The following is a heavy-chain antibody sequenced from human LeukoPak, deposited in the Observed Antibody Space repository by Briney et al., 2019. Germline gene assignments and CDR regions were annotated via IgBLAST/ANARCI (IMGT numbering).Heavy chain of an antibody. CDR3: ARGGVTTVTTLLLRHWFDP. Sequence: ASVKVSCKASGYTFTSYYMHWVRQAPGQGLEWMGIINPSGGSTSYAQKFQGRVTMTRDTSTSTVYMELSSLRSEDTAVYYCARGGVTTVTTLLLRHWFDPWGQRTLVTVSS. CDR1: GYTFTSYY. J-gene: IGHJ5*02. V-gene: IGHV1-46*01. D-gene: IGHD4-17*01. CDR2: INPSGGST.